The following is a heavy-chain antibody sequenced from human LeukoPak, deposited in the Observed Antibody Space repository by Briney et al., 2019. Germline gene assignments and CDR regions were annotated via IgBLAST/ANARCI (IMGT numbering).Heavy chain of an antibody. CDR2: ISGSGGST. D-gene: IGHD3-22*01. V-gene: IGHV3-23*01. Sequence: GGSLRLSCAASGFTFSSYAMHWVRQAPGKGLEWVSAISGSGGSTYYADSVKGRFTISRDNSKNTLYLQMNSLRAEDTAVYYCAKEGDSSGYYSHAFDIWGQGTMVTVSS. J-gene: IGHJ3*02. CDR1: GFTFSSYA. CDR3: AKEGDSSGYYSHAFDI.